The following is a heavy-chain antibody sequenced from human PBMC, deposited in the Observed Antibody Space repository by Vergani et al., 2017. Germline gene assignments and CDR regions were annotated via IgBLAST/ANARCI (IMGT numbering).Heavy chain of an antibody. CDR3: AGVVPAAILYWYFDL. CDR1: GGSISSSSYY. D-gene: IGHD2-2*01. Sequence: QLQLQESGPGLVKPSETLSLTCTVSGGSISSSSYYWGWIRQPPGKGLEWIGSIYYSGSTYYNPSLKSRVTISVDTSKNQFSLKLSSVTAADTSVYYCAGVVPAAILYWYFDLGGRGTLVTVSS. J-gene: IGHJ2*01. CDR2: IYYSGST. V-gene: IGHV4-39*01.